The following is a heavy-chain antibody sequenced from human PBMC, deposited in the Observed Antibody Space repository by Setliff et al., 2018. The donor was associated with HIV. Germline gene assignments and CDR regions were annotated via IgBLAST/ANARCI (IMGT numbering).Heavy chain of an antibody. V-gene: IGHV1-18*01. CDR1: GYTFTSYG. D-gene: IGHD2-15*01. Sequence: ASVKVSCKASGYTFTSYGISWVRQAPGQGLEWMGWINAYNGNTHYAQKFQGRVTMTRDTSITTAYMELSRLTSDDTAVYYCARGEILQWSDYWGQGTLVTVSS. CDR3: ARGEILQWSDY. CDR2: INAYNGNT. J-gene: IGHJ4*02.